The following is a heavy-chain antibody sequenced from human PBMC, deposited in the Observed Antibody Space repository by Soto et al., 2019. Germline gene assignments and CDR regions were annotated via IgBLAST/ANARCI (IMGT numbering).Heavy chain of an antibody. D-gene: IGHD3-16*02. CDR3: ARDLCDYVWGSYPNDAFDI. J-gene: IGHJ3*02. CDR1: RFTLSGYH. CDR2: IRSSVTTI. V-gene: IGHV3-48*02. Sequence: GGALRLSCAPSRFTLSGYHFNSVPHAPGKGLEWISYIRSSVTTIYADSVKGRFTISRDNAKNSLYLQMNSLRDEDTAVYYCARDLCDYVWGSYPNDAFDIWGQGTMVTVSS.